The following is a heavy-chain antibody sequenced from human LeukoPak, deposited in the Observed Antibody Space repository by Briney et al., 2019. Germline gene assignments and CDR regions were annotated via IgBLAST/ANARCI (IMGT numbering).Heavy chain of an antibody. D-gene: IGHD2-2*01. CDR2: ISSDGSNK. J-gene: IGHJ4*02. CDR1: GFTFSGYA. V-gene: IGHV3-30*04. CDR3: ARPYCTRSTCYDGDHFDY. Sequence: GGSLRLSCAASGFTFSGYAMHWVRQAPGKGLEWVAVISSDGSNKSYADSVKGRFTISRDSSKNTLYLQMNSLRAEDTAVYYCARPYCTRSTCYDGDHFDYWGQGTLVTVSS.